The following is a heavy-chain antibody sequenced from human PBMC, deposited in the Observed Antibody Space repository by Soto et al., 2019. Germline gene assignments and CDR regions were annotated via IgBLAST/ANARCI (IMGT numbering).Heavy chain of an antibody. V-gene: IGHV3-33*01. Sequence: QAQLVESGGGVVQPGRSLRLSCAASGFTFSSYGMHWVRQAPGTGLEWVAVFWFDGSSKYYADSVKGRFTISRDNSKNTLYLQMNSLRDEDTSVYYCARDSQFDPGDYWGQGTLVTVSS. J-gene: IGHJ4*02. CDR2: FWFDGSSK. D-gene: IGHD3-9*01. CDR3: ARDSQFDPGDY. CDR1: GFTFSSYG.